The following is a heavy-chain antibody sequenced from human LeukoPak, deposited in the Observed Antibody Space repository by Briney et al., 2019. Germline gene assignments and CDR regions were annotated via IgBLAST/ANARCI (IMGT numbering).Heavy chain of an antibody. D-gene: IGHD5-18*01. Sequence: GGSLRLSCAASGFTFSDYSMNWVRQAPGKGLEWVSYISSKSNDIYYADPVKGRFTISRDNAKNSLYLQMNSLRAEDTGVYYCAKDSYSKGDYWGQGVLVTVSS. CDR3: AKDSYSKGDY. CDR2: ISSKSNDI. V-gene: IGHV3-21*01. CDR1: GFTFSDYS. J-gene: IGHJ4*02.